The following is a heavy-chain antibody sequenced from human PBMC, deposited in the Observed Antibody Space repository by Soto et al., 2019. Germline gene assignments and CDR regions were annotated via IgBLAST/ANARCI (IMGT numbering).Heavy chain of an antibody. CDR3: ARDMTYYYSSGSDIELDS. Sequence: VKVSCKASGYMFISYGISWVRQAPGQGLEWLGWISAYDGDTKYAQKLQGRVTMTTDTSTTTAYMELRSLRSDDTAVYYCARDMTYYYSSGSDIELDSWGQGTLVTVPQ. CDR2: ISAYDGDT. D-gene: IGHD3-10*01. V-gene: IGHV1-18*01. CDR1: GYMFISYG. J-gene: IGHJ4*02.